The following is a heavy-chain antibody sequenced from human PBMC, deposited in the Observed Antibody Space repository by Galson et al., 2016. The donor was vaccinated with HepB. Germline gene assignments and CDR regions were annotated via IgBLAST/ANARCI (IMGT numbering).Heavy chain of an antibody. CDR1: GGSVSTYY. Sequence: CTVSGGSVSTYYWSWIRQSPGKGLECIGYMYYYGSTNYNPSLKSRVTISVDTSKNQFSLRLTSVTAADTAVYYCARESHDAFDIWGQGTVVTVSS. V-gene: IGHV4-59*02. J-gene: IGHJ3*02. CDR3: ARESHDAFDI. CDR2: MYYYGST.